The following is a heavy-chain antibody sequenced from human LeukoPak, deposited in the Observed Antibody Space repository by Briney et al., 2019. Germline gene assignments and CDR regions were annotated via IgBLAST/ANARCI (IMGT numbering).Heavy chain of an antibody. J-gene: IGHJ6*02. V-gene: IGHV4-39*01. CDR1: GGSISSSSYY. D-gene: IGHD3-3*01. Sequence: SETLSLTCTVSGGSISSSSYYWGWIRQPPGKGLEWIGSIYYSGSTYYNPSLKSRVTISVDTSKNQFSLKLSSVTAADTAVYYCARRPQYYDFWSGFVLSGMDVWGQGTTVTVSS. CDR3: ARRPQYYDFWSGFVLSGMDV. CDR2: IYYSGST.